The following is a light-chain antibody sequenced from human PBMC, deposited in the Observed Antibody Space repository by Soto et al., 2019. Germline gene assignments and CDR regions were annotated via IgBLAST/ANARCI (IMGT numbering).Light chain of an antibody. J-gene: IGKJ1*01. CDR3: QQYKSWPT. CDR2: GVS. CDR1: PSLGRN. V-gene: IGKV3-15*01. Sequence: IVMTQSPATLSVNPGARATLSCRASPSLGRNLAWYQQRPGQAPRLLLYGVSSSATGVPARFSASGSGTEFTLTINSLLSDDFGVYYCQQYKSWPTFGQGTKVDIK.